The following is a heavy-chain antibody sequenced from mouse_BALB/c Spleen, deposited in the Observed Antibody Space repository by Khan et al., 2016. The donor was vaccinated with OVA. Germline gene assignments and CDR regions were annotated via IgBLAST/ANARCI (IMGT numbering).Heavy chain of an antibody. V-gene: IGHV3-2*02. Sequence: EVQLQESGPGLVKPSQSLSLTCTVTGYSITSDYAWNWIRQFPGNKLEWMGYISYSGNTKSNPSLKSRISITRDTSKNPFFLQLNSVTIEDTATYFCARIYGGDFDNWGQGTTLTVSS. CDR3: ARIYGGDFDN. CDR1: GYSITSDYA. CDR2: ISYSGNT. J-gene: IGHJ2*01. D-gene: IGHD1-1*01.